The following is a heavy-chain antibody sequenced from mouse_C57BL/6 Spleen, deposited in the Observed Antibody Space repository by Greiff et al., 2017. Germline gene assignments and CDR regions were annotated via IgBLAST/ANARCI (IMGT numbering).Heavy chain of an antibody. CDR2: ISNGGGST. Sequence: EVMLVESGGGLVQPGGSLTLSCAASGFTFRDYYMYWVRHTPEKRLEWVAYISNGGGSTYSPDTVKGRFTISRDNAKNTLYLQMSRLKSEDTAMYYGARQGAAQASDDWGQGTTLTVSS. D-gene: IGHD3-2*02. J-gene: IGHJ2*01. CDR3: ARQGAAQASDD. V-gene: IGHV5-12*01. CDR1: GFTFRDYY.